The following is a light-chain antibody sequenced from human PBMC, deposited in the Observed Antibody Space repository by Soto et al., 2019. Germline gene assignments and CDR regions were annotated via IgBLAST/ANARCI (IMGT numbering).Light chain of an antibody. V-gene: IGKV2-28*01. J-gene: IGKJ1*01. Sequence: DIVMTQSPLSLPVTPGEPASISCRSSQSLLHSDGYNYLDWYLQKPGQSPQLLIYLGSNRASGGPDRFSGSESGTDFTLKISRVESEDVGVYYCMQALQSPATFGQGTKVEIK. CDR2: LGS. CDR1: QSLLHSDGYNY. CDR3: MQALQSPAT.